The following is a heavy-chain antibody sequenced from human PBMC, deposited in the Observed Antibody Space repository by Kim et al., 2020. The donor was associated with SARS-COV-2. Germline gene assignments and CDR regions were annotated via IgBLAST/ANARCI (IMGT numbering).Heavy chain of an antibody. J-gene: IGHJ6*02. V-gene: IGHV3-33*01. D-gene: IGHD3-10*01. CDR2: IWYDGSNK. CDR3: ARGVYYGSGSLYYYYYYGMDV. CDR1: GFTFSSYG. Sequence: GGSLRLSCAASGFTFSSYGMHWVRQAPGKGLAWVAVIWYDGSNKYYADSVKGRFTISRDNSKNTLYLQRNSLRAKDTAVYYCARGVYYGSGSLYYYYYYGMDVWGQGTTVPVSS.